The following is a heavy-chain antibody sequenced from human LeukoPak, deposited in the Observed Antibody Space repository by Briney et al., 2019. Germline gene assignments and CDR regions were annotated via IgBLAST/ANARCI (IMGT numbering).Heavy chain of an antibody. CDR2: ISGSGGST. V-gene: IGHV3-23*01. CDR1: GSTFSSYA. CDR3: AKRLDGDRTRRYFDY. D-gene: IGHD4-17*01. J-gene: IGHJ4*02. Sequence: PGGSLRLSCAASGSTFSSYAMSWVRQAPGKGLEWVSAISGSGGSTYYADSVKGRFTISRDNSKNTLYLQMNSLRAEDTAVYYCAKRLDGDRTRRYFDYWGQGTLVTVSS.